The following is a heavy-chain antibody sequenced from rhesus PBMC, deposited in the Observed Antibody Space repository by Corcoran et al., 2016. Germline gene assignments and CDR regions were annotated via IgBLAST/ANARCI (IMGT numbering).Heavy chain of an antibody. V-gene: IGHV4-169*01. Sequence: QLQLQESGPGLVKPSETLSVTCAVSGGSISSSYWSWIRQAPGKGLEWIGYIYGRRSSTNYNPSLKSRVTLSVDTSKNQLSLKLSSVTTADTAVYYCARGRYYSGSYFDYWGQGVLVTVSS. CDR1: GGSISSSY. D-gene: IGHD3-16*01. J-gene: IGHJ4*01. CDR3: ARGRYYSGSYFDY. CDR2: IYGRRSST.